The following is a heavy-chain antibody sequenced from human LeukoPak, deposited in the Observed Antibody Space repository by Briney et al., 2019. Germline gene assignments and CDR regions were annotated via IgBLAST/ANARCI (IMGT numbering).Heavy chain of an antibody. Sequence: GSLRLSCAASGFAFSIYSMNWVRQAPGKGLEWVSSISSSSSYIYYADSVKGRFTISRDNAKNSLYLQMNSLRAEDTAVYYCARDQGAWVSGDSGNWGQGTLVTVSS. CDR1: GFAFSIYS. CDR3: ARDQGAWVSGDSGN. J-gene: IGHJ4*02. CDR2: ISSSSSYI. V-gene: IGHV3-21*01. D-gene: IGHD3-10*02.